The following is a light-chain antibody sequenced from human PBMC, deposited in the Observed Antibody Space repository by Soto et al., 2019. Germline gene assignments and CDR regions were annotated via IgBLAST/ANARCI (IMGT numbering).Light chain of an antibody. Sequence: QSVLTQPASVSGSPGQSITISCTGTSSDVGGYNFVSWYQQHPGKAPKVMIFEVSNRPSGVSNRFSGSKSGNTASLTISGLQAEDEADYYCSSYASSSTLVFGNGTKVTVL. V-gene: IGLV2-14*01. CDR2: EVS. J-gene: IGLJ1*01. CDR3: SSYASSSTLV. CDR1: SSDVGGYNF.